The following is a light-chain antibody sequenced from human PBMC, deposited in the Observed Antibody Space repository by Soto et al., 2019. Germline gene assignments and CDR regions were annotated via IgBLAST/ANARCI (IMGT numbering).Light chain of an antibody. CDR2: DAS. CDR1: QSISRW. J-gene: IGKJ1*01. CDR3: QQYSSYWT. Sequence: DIPMTQSPSTLSASVGDRVTITCRASQSISRWLAWYQQKPGKAPKLLIYDASTLEGGVPSRFSGSGSGTGSGTEFTLTISSLQPDDFATYYCQQYSSYWTLGQGTKVEIK. V-gene: IGKV1-5*01.